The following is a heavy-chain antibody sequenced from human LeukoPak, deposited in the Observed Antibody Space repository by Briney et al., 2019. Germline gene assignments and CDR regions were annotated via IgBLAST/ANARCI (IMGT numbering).Heavy chain of an antibody. CDR1: GFTFDDYG. D-gene: IGHD6-13*01. Sequence: GGSLRLSCAASGFTFDDYGMSWVRQAPGKGLEWVSGINWNGGSTGYADSVKGRFTISRDNAKNSLYLQMNSLRAEDTALYYCARVPAAAGKGVYYFDYWGQGPWSPSPQ. J-gene: IGHJ4*02. CDR3: ARVPAAAGKGVYYFDY. V-gene: IGHV3-20*04. CDR2: INWNGGST.